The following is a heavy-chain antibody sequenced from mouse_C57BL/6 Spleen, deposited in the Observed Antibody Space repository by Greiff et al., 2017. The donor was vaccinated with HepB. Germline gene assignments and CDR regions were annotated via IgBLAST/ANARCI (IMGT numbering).Heavy chain of an antibody. CDR2: IDPEDGDT. CDR3: TTLITTVVAGGYYAMDY. CDR1: GFNIKDYY. J-gene: IGHJ4*01. V-gene: IGHV14-1*01. D-gene: IGHD1-1*01. Sequence: VQLQQSGAELVRPGASVKLSCTASGFNIKDYYMHWVKQRPEQGLEWIGRIDPEDGDTEYAPKFQGKATMTADTSSNTAYLQLSSLTSEDTAVYYCTTLITTVVAGGYYAMDYWGQGTSVTVSS.